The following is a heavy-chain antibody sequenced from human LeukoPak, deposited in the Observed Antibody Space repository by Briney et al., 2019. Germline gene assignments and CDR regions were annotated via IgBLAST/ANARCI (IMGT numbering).Heavy chain of an antibody. CDR1: GFTFSSYS. V-gene: IGHV3-21*01. D-gene: IGHD3/OR15-3a*01. CDR3: ASDMDYPVESYYYSMDV. J-gene: IGHJ6*03. CDR2: ISSSRTYI. Sequence: GGSLRLSCAASGFTFSSYSMNWVRQAPGKGLEWVSSISSSRTYIYYADSVKGRFTISRDNAKNALYLQVNSLRAEDTAVYYCASDMDYPVESYYYSMDVWGKGTTLTVSS.